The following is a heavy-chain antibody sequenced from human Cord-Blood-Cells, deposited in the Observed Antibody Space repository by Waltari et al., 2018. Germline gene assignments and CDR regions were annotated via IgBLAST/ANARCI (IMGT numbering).Heavy chain of an antibody. CDR3: ATAPGVIAARDAFDI. Sequence: VQLVQSGAAVKKPGASVKVPCKPSRYTFTSYDTHWVRPHPGQGLEWMGWMNPNSGNTGYAQKFQGRVTITRNTSISTAYMELSSLRSEDTAVYYCATAPGVIAARDAFDIWGQGTMVTVSS. V-gene: IGHV1-8*03. D-gene: IGHD6-6*01. J-gene: IGHJ3*02. CDR1: RYTFTSYD. CDR2: MNPNSGNT.